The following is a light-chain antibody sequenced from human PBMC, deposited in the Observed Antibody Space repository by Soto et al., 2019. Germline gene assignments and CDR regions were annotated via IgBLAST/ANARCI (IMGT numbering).Light chain of an antibody. V-gene: IGLV2-11*01. CDR2: DVS. CDR1: STDVDFYNY. CDR3: CSYAGSYTGV. Sequence: QSVLTQPRSVSGSPGQSVTISCTGTSTDVDFYNYISWYQEHPGKAPKVMIFDVSKRPSGVPDRFSGSKSGNTASLTISGLRAEDEANYYCCSYAGSYTGVFGGGTKLTVL. J-gene: IGLJ3*02.